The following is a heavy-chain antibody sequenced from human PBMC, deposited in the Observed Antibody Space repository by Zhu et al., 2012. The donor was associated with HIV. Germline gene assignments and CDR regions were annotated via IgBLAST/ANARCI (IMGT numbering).Heavy chain of an antibody. CDR2: MYSSGST. J-gene: IGHJ4*02. D-gene: IGHD1-1*01. V-gene: IGHV4-59*11. CDR3: ARPVKGQLVFDS. CDR1: GGSMSSHY. Sequence: QVQLQESGPGLVKPSETLSLTCTVSGGSMSSHYWNWIRQPPGKGLQWIGYMYSSGSTKYNFSLKSRVAISLDTSNNQFSLTLSSVTTADTAVYYCARPVKGQLVFDSWGQGALVTVSS.